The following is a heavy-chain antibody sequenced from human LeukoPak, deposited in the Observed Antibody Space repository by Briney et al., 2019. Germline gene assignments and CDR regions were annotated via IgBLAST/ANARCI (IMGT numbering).Heavy chain of an antibody. V-gene: IGHV3-21*01. Sequence: GGSLRLSCAASGFTFSSYSMNWVRQAPGKRLEWVSSISSSSSYIYYADSVKGRFTISRDNAKNSLYLQMNSLRAEDTAVYYCARGAVDIVATISWFDPWGQGTLVTVSS. J-gene: IGHJ5*02. CDR1: GFTFSSYS. CDR3: ARGAVDIVATISWFDP. CDR2: ISSSSSYI. D-gene: IGHD5-12*01.